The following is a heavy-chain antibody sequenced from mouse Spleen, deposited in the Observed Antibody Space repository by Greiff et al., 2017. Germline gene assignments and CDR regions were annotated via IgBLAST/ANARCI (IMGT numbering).Heavy chain of an antibody. CDR3: TTSDGDYYYAMDY. D-gene: IGHD2-13*01. V-gene: IGHV14-4*01. CDR2: IDPENGDT. Sequence: EVQLQQSGAELVRPGASVKLSCTASGFNITDDYMHWVKQRPEQGLEWIGWIDPENGDTEYASKFQGKATITADTSSNTAYLQLSSLTSEDTAVYYCTTSDGDYYYAMDYWGQGTSVTVSS. CDR1: GFNITDDY. J-gene: IGHJ4*01.